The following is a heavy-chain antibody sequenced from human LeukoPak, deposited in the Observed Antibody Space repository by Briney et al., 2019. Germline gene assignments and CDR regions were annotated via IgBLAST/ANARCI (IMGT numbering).Heavy chain of an antibody. CDR1: GFTFSGYS. Sequence: PGGSLRLSCAASGFTFSGYSMNWVRQVPGKGLEWVSSISSSSTYMYYADSVKGRFTISRDNAKNSLYLQMNSLTAEDTAVYYCARELDPTFDYWGQGTLVTVSS. CDR2: ISSSSTYM. V-gene: IGHV3-21*01. J-gene: IGHJ4*02. CDR3: ARELDPTFDY.